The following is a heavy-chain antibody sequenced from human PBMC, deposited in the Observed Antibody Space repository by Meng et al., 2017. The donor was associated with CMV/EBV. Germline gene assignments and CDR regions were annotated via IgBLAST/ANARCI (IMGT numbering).Heavy chain of an antibody. Sequence: ASVKVSCKASGYTFTSYDINWVRQATGQGLEWMGWTNPNSGNTGYAQKFQGRVTITRNTSISTAYMELSSLRSEDTAVYYCARRGSSGWPYYYGMDVWGQGTTVTVSS. V-gene: IGHV1-8*03. CDR3: ARRGSSGWPYYYGMDV. D-gene: IGHD6-19*01. CDR1: GYTFTSYD. CDR2: TNPNSGNT. J-gene: IGHJ6*02.